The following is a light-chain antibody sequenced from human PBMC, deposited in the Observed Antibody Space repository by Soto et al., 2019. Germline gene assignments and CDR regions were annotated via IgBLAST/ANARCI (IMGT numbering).Light chain of an antibody. CDR3: SSFTISRNTVI. J-gene: IGLJ2*01. CDR2: EVT. Sequence: QSVLTQSPSASGSPGQSVTISCIGTSSDVGGYNYVSWYQHHPGKAPKLIIYEVTKRPSGVPDRFSGSRSGTTASLTISGLQAEDEADYYCSSFTISRNTVIFGGGTKVTVL. CDR1: SSDVGGYNY. V-gene: IGLV2-8*01.